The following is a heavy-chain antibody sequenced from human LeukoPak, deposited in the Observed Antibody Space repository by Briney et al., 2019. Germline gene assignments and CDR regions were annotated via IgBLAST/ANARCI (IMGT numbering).Heavy chain of an antibody. CDR1: GFTFSSYA. Sequence: GGSLRLSCSASGFTFSSYAMHCVRQAPGKGLEYVSAISSNGGSTYYADSVKGRFTISRDNSKNTLYLQMSSLRAEDTAVYYCVKDRGPYYDDSSGYHYWGQGTLVTVSS. CDR2: ISSNGGST. CDR3: VKDRGPYYDDSSGYHY. D-gene: IGHD3-22*01. V-gene: IGHV3-64D*06. J-gene: IGHJ4*02.